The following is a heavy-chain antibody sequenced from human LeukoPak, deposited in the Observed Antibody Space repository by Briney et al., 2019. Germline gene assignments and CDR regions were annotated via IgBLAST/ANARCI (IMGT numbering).Heavy chain of an antibody. J-gene: IGHJ5*02. Sequence: SETLSLTCAVYGGSFSGYYWSWIRQPPGKGLEWIGEVNHSGSTNYNPSLKSRLTISVDTSKNQFSLKLSSVTAADTAVYYCARDGNSSGWYDHYWFDPWGQGSLVTVSS. V-gene: IGHV4-34*01. CDR1: GGSFSGYY. CDR3: ARDGNSSGWYDHYWFDP. D-gene: IGHD6-19*01. CDR2: VNHSGST.